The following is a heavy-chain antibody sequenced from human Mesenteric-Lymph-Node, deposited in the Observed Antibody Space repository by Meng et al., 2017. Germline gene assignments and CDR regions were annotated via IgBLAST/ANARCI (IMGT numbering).Heavy chain of an antibody. D-gene: IGHD1-26*01. CDR3: ARVIGADSGSYLFDY. Sequence: QSGAAVNKPRYSVKDSWKASGGTFRSYAISWVRQAPGQGLEWMGGIIPIFGTANYAQKFQGRVTITADKSTSTAYMELSSLRSEDTAVYYCARVIGADSGSYLFDYWGQGTLVTVSS. J-gene: IGHJ4*02. CDR2: IIPIFGTA. V-gene: IGHV1-69*06. CDR1: GGTFRSYA.